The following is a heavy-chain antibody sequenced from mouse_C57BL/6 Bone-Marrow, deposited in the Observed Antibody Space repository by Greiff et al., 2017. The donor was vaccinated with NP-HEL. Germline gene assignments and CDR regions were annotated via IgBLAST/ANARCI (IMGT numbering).Heavy chain of an antibody. CDR1: GYTFTSYW. Sequence: VQLQQPGAELVMPGASVKLSCKASGYTFTSYWMHWVKQRPGQGLEWIGEIDPSDSYTNYNQKFKGKSTLTVDKSSSTAYMQLSSLTSEDSAFYYCARDDGYYSYAMDYWGQGTSVTVSS. J-gene: IGHJ4*01. CDR2: IDPSDSYT. CDR3: ARDDGYYSYAMDY. D-gene: IGHD2-3*01. V-gene: IGHV1-69*01.